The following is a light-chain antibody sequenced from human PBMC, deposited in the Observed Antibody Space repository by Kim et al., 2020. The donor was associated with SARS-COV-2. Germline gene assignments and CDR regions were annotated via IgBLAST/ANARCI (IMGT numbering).Light chain of an antibody. CDR3: QSYDNSLRGSV. J-gene: IGLJ3*02. CDR1: SSNVGAGYD. CDR2: GNT. V-gene: IGLV1-40*01. Sequence: RVTISCTGSSSNVGAGYDVHWYQHLPGTAPKLLIYGNTNRPSGVPDRFSGSKSGTSASLAITGLQAEDEADYYCQSYDNSLRGSVFGGGTQLTVL.